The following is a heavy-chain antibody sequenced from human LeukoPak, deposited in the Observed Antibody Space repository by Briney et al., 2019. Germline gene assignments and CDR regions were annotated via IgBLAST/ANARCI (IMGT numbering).Heavy chain of an antibody. V-gene: IGHV1-2*02. Sequence: VASVKVSCTASGYTFTGYYMHWVRQAPGQGLEWMGWINPNHGDTNYAQKFQDRVSMTRDTSISTAYMHLSRLRSADTAVYYCARSPHILTGENFDYWGQGTLLTVSS. D-gene: IGHD3-9*01. CDR3: ARSPHILTGENFDY. J-gene: IGHJ4*02. CDR2: INPNHGDT. CDR1: GYTFTGYY.